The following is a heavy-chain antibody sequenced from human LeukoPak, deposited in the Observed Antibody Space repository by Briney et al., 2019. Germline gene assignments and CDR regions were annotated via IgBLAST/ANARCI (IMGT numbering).Heavy chain of an antibody. J-gene: IGHJ4*02. CDR3: ARDWHIVVVTARINY. Sequence: GRSLRLSCAASGFTFSSYAMHWVRQAPGKGLEWVAVISYDGSNKYYADSVKGRFTISRDNSKNTLYLQMNSLRAEDTAVYYCARDWHIVVVTARINYWGQGTLVTVSS. V-gene: IGHV3-30*01. D-gene: IGHD2-21*02. CDR1: GFTFSSYA. CDR2: ISYDGSNK.